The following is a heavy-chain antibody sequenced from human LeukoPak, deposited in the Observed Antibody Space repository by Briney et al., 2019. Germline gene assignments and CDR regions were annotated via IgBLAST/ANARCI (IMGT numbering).Heavy chain of an antibody. CDR1: GFTFGDYA. D-gene: IGHD1-26*01. CDR2: IRGKAYGGTT. CDR3: TRDGKRELPDYYYYYYMDV. Sequence: GGSLRLSCTASGFTFGDYAMSWVRQAPGKGLEWVGFIRGKAYGGTTEYAASVKGRFTISRDDSKSIAYLQMNSLKTEDTAVYYCTRDGKRELPDYYYYYYMDVWGKGTTVTISS. V-gene: IGHV3-49*04. J-gene: IGHJ6*03.